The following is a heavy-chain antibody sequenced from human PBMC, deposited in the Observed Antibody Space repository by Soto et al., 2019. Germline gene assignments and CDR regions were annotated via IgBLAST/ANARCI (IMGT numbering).Heavy chain of an antibody. Sequence: PSETLSLTCAVSGGSTSSGGYSWSWLRQPPGKGLEWIGFIHYSGRTNYNPSLKSRVTISVDTSKNQFSLKLSSMTAADTALYYCVRHPDRGSTTSPTAGTFDQWGQGTLVTVSS. CDR2: IHYSGRT. CDR3: VRHPDRGSTTSPTAGTFDQ. D-gene: IGHD2-2*01. CDR1: GGSTSSGGYS. J-gene: IGHJ4*02. V-gene: IGHV4-61*08.